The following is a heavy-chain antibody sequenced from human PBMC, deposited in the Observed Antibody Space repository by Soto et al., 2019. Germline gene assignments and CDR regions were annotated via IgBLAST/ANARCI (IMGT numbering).Heavy chain of an antibody. J-gene: IGHJ4*02. Sequence: GGSLRLSCAASGFSLSTYGVTWVRQAPGKGLEWVSGFSGGSGTTHYADSVKGRFSITRDNSKNTAHLQMNSLRVEDTAIYYCAKWNGYGDYWGQGTLVT. CDR2: FSGGSGTT. CDR1: GFSLSTYG. V-gene: IGHV3-23*01. D-gene: IGHD1-1*01. CDR3: AKWNGYGDY.